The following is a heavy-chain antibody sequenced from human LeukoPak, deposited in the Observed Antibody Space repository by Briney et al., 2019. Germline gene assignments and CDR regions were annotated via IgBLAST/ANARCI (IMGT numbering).Heavy chain of an antibody. J-gene: IGHJ4*02. Sequence: PSETLSLTCAVYGGSFIGFHWNWLRQPPGKGLEWIGDINHSGSTNYNPSLKSRVTISVDTSKNQFSLKLSSVTAADTAVYYCARGRQDTAMGHYFDYWGQGTLVTVSS. CDR1: GGSFIGFH. CDR2: INHSGST. D-gene: IGHD5-18*01. V-gene: IGHV4-34*01. CDR3: ARGRQDTAMGHYFDY.